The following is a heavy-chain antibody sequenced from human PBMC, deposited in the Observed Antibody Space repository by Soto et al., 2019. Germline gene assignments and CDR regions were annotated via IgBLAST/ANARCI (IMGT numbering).Heavy chain of an antibody. CDR1: GFTFDDYA. J-gene: IGHJ6*03. D-gene: IGHD1-26*01. V-gene: IGHV3-9*01. CDR2: ISWNSGSI. CDR3: AKDLSGYYYMDV. Sequence: DVQLVESGGGLVQPGRSLRLSCAASGFTFDDYAMHWVRQAPGKGLEWVSGISWNSGSIGYADSVKGRFTISRDNAKNSLYLQMNSLRAEDTALYYCAKDLSGYYYMDVWGKGTTVTVSS.